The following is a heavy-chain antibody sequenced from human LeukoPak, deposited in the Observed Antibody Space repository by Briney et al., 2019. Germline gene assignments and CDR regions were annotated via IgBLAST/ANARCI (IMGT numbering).Heavy chain of an antibody. CDR3: ATDSMVRGVISSYYYGMDV. CDR2: FDPEDGET. Sequence: ASVKVSCKVSGYTLTESSMHWVRQAPGKGLEWMGGFDPEDGETIYAQKFQGRVTMTEDTSTDTAYMELSSLRSEDTAVYYCATDSMVRGVISSYYYGMDVWGQGTTVTVSS. CDR1: GYTLTESS. V-gene: IGHV1-24*01. J-gene: IGHJ6*02. D-gene: IGHD3-10*01.